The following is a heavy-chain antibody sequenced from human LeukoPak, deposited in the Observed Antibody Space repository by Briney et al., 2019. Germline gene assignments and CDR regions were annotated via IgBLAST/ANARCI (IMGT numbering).Heavy chain of an antibody. CDR3: ARVGYQLPQYYFDY. Sequence: SETLSLTCGVSGDSVSGYYWSWIRRPPEKGLEWIGYIHSSGSTNYSPSLKSRLALSVDTSKNQFSLNLNSVTAADTAVYYCARVGYQLPQYYFDYWGQGTLVTVSS. D-gene: IGHD2-2*01. CDR1: GDSVSGYY. CDR2: IHSSGST. V-gene: IGHV4-59*02. J-gene: IGHJ4*02.